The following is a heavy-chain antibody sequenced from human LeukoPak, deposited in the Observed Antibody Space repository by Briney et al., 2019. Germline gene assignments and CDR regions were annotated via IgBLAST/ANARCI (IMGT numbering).Heavy chain of an antibody. D-gene: IGHD2-21*01. Sequence: GGSLRLSCAASGFTFSSHWMSWVRQAPGKGLEWVASIKKDAIEESYVDILKGRFTISRDNTKNSLYLQMNSLRVEDTAMYYCTRGPPFGIRSDYFDHWGQGTLVTVSS. J-gene: IGHJ4*02. CDR2: IKKDAIEE. CDR3: TRGPPFGIRSDYFDH. V-gene: IGHV3-7*01. CDR1: GFTFSSHW.